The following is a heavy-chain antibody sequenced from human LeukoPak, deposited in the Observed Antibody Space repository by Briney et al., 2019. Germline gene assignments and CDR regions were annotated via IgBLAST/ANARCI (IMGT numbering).Heavy chain of an antibody. CDR1: GFTFDDYA. D-gene: IGHD3-10*01. V-gene: IGHV3-9*01. J-gene: IGHJ6*02. CDR3: AKDLGGYYYYYYGMDV. Sequence: GGSLRLSCAASGFTFDDYAMHWVRQAPGKGLEWVSGISWNSGSIGYADSVKGRFTISRDNAKNSLYLQMNSLRAEDTALYYCAKDLGGYYYYYYGMDVWGQGTTATVSS. CDR2: ISWNSGSI.